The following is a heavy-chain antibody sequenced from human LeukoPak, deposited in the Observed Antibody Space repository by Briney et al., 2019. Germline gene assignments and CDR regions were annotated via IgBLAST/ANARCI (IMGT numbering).Heavy chain of an antibody. CDR2: INTYNGYS. Sequence: ASVKDSCKTTGYSFTSSGITWVRQAPGQGLEWMGWINTYNGYSKYARKLQGRVTMTADTSKSTAYMELSSLSSDDTAVYYCAKNTTGGYSDYWGQGTLVTVSS. CDR1: GYSFTSSG. V-gene: IGHV1-18*01. CDR3: AKNTTGGYSDY. J-gene: IGHJ4*02. D-gene: IGHD1-1*01.